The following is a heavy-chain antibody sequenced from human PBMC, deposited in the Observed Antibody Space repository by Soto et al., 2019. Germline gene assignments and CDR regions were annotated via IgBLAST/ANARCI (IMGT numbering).Heavy chain of an antibody. D-gene: IGHD3-10*01. CDR1: GFTFNSYA. CDR3: ARDPYGSGSYASDAFDI. J-gene: IGHJ3*02. Sequence: EVQLLESGGGLVQPGGSLRLSCAASGFTFNSYAMNWVRQAPGKGLEWVSVIGGSGDSTYYADSVKGRLTISRDNSKNTLYLQMNSLRGEDTAVYFCARDPYGSGSYASDAFDIWGQGTMVTVSS. V-gene: IGHV3-23*01. CDR2: IGGSGDST.